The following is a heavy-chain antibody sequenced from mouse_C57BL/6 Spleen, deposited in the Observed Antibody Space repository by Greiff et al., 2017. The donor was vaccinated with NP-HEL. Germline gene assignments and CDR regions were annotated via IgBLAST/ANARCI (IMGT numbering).Heavy chain of an antibody. Sequence: VQLQQSGAELVRPGASVTLSCKASGYTFTDYEMHWVKQTPVHGLEWIGAIDPETGGTAYNQKFKGKAILTADKSSSTAYMELRSLTSEDSAVYYCTRGEGGYAMDYWGQGTSVTVSS. CDR2: IDPETGGT. V-gene: IGHV1-15*01. CDR3: TRGEGGYAMDY. D-gene: IGHD1-1*02. J-gene: IGHJ4*01. CDR1: GYTFTDYE.